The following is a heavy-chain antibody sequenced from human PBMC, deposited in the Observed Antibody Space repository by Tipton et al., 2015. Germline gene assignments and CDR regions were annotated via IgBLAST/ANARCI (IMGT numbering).Heavy chain of an antibody. J-gene: IGHJ1*01. Sequence: TLSLTCTVSGVSITSGSYYWSWIRQPPGKGLEWIGYIYHTGSTIYNPSLKNRVTISLDRSKNQFSLRLTSVTAADTAMYYCARDAGIVAAPSRYFQYWGQGTLVTVSS. CDR3: ARDAGIVAAPSRYFQY. V-gene: IGHV4-61*01. D-gene: IGHD2-15*01. CDR2: IYHTGST. CDR1: GVSITSGSYY.